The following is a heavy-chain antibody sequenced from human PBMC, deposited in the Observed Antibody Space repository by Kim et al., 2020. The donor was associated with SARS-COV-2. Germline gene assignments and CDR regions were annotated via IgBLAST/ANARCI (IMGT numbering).Heavy chain of an antibody. D-gene: IGHD3-9*01. J-gene: IGHJ6*02. V-gene: IGHV3-7*01. CDR3: ARDRGEDLRYYYYYYYGMDV. CDR1: GFTFSSYW. Sequence: GGSLRLSCAASGFTFSSYWMSWVRQAPGKGLEWVANIKQDGSEKYYVDSVKGRFTISRDNAKNSLYLQMNSLRAEDTAVYYCARDRGEDLRYYYYYYYGMDVWGQGTTVTVSS. CDR2: IKQDGSEK.